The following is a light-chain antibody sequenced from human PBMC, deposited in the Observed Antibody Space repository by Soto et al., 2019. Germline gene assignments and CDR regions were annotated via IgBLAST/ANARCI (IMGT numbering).Light chain of an antibody. CDR1: QSVTTQ. J-gene: IGKJ4*01. CDR3: QQLESYPST. V-gene: IGKV3-15*01. CDR2: GAT. Sequence: IVLTQSPGTLSLSPGERATLSCRASQSVTTQLAWYQQKPGQAPRLLIHGATTRATGIPARFSGSGSGTEFTLTISSLQPEDFATYYCQQLESYPSTFGGGTKVDIK.